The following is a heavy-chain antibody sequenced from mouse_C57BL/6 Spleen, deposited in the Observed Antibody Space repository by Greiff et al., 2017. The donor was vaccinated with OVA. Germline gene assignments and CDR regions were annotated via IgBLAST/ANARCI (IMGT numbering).Heavy chain of an antibody. CDR3: AREIYYYCSSYWYFDV. Sequence: VKLMESGPGLVAPSQSLSITCAVSGFSLTSYAISWVRQPPGKGLEWLGVIWTGGGTNYNSALKSRLSISKDNSKSQVFLKMNSLQTDDTARYYCAREIYYYCSSYWYFDVWGTGTTVTVSS. CDR2: IWTGGGT. V-gene: IGHV2-9-1*01. J-gene: IGHJ1*03. D-gene: IGHD1-1*01. CDR1: GFSLTSYA.